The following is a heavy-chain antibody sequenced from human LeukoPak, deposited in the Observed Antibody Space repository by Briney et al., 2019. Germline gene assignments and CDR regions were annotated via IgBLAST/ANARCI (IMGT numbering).Heavy chain of an antibody. CDR2: INPNSGGT. D-gene: IGHD4-23*01. Sequence: ASVKVSCKASGYTFAGYYMHWVRQAPGQGLEWMGWINPNSGGTNYAQKFQGRVTMTRDTSISTAYMELSRLRSDDTAVYYCARGAGERDYGGNPASRYYYYYYMDVWGKGTTVTVSS. V-gene: IGHV1-2*02. CDR1: GYTFAGYY. CDR3: ARGAGERDYGGNPASRYYYYYYMDV. J-gene: IGHJ6*03.